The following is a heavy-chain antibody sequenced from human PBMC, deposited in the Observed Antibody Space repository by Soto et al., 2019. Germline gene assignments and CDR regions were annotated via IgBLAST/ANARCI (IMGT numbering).Heavy chain of an antibody. J-gene: IGHJ4*02. D-gene: IGHD6-19*01. V-gene: IGHV3-30*18. CDR2: ISYDGSNK. CDR3: AKGSRYSSGWYYFDY. Sequence: GGSLRLSCAASGFTFSSYGMHWVRQAPGKGLEWVAVISYDGSNKYYADSVKGRFTISRDNSKNTLYLQMNSLRAEDTAVYYCAKGSRYSSGWYYFDYWGQGTLVTVSS. CDR1: GFTFSSYG.